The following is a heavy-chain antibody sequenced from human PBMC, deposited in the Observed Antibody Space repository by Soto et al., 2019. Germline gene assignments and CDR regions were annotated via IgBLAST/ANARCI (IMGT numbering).Heavy chain of an antibody. J-gene: IGHJ4*02. Sequence: LRLSCAASGFTFSRYAMGWVRQAPGKGLEWVSVISGSGGNIHYADSVKGRFTISRDNSKNTLYLQMNSLRVEDTAVYNCATQDLRGTTGTTWGQGTLVTVSS. V-gene: IGHV3-23*01. CDR1: GFTFSRYA. D-gene: IGHD1-1*01. CDR2: ISGSGGNI. CDR3: ATQDLRGTTGTT.